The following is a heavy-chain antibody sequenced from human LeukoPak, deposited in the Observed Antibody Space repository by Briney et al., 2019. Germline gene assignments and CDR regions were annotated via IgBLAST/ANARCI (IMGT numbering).Heavy chain of an antibody. CDR1: GFTFSSYS. D-gene: IGHD2-15*01. Sequence: GGSLRLSCAASGFTFSSYSMNWLRQAPGKGLEWVSSISSSSSYIYYADSVKGRFTISRDNAKNSLYLQMNSLRAEDTAVYYCARRLVAPYYYYYYMDVWGKGTTVTVSS. J-gene: IGHJ6*03. V-gene: IGHV3-21*01. CDR2: ISSSSSYI. CDR3: ARRLVAPYYYYYYMDV.